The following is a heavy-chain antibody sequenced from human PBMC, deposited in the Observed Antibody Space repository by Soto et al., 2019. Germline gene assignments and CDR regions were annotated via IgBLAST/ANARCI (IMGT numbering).Heavy chain of an antibody. Sequence: HPGGSLRLSCAASGFTFSSYGMHWVRQAPGKGLEWVAVISYDGSNKYYADSVKGRFTISRDNSKNTLYLQMNSLRAEDTAVYYCAKPVYDTTFDYWGQGTLVTVSS. CDR3: AKPVYDTTFDY. D-gene: IGHD3-22*01. V-gene: IGHV3-30*18. J-gene: IGHJ4*02. CDR1: GFTFSSYG. CDR2: ISYDGSNK.